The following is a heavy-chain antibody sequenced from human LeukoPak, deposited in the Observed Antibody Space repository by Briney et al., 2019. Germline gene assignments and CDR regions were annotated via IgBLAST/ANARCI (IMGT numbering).Heavy chain of an antibody. CDR3: AREVSGYCSGGSCYGEWLSGFFDY. CDR2: ISAYNGNT. CDR1: GYTFTSYG. D-gene: IGHD2-15*01. Sequence: ASVKVSCKASGYTFTSYGISWVRQAPGQGLEWMGWISAYNGNTNYAQKLQGRVTMTTDTSTSTAYMELRSLRSDDTAVYYCAREVSGYCSGGSCYGEWLSGFFDYWGQGTLVTVSS. V-gene: IGHV1-18*01. J-gene: IGHJ4*02.